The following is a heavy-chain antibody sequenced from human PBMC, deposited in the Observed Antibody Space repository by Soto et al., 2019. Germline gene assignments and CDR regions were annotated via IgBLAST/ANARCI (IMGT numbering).Heavy chain of an antibody. Sequence: GGSLRLSCAASGFIFENFGMSWVRQAPGKGLEWISSISGSGFKKYYADSVKGRFTISGDNSKSTVYLELNNLSAEDTAVYHCAKNQGVELVPLATVDWFDPWGQGSVVTVSS. CDR1: GFIFENFG. CDR3: AKNQGVELVPLATVDWFDP. D-gene: IGHD1-26*01. CDR2: ISGSGFKK. V-gene: IGHV3-23*01. J-gene: IGHJ5*02.